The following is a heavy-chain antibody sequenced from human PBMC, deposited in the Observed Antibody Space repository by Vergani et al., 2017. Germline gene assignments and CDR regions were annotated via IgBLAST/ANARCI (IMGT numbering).Heavy chain of an antibody. V-gene: IGHV3-33*08. Sequence: VQLLESGGGSAQPGESLRLSCVASGFTFTAHGLNWVRQAPGKGLEWVAFIWYDGSDKYYAYSVRGRFTISRDKYKNTLYRQMNSLRAEDTAVYYCARSAYGSVSYFDYWGQGTQVTVSS. D-gene: IGHD3-10*01. CDR1: GFTFTAHG. J-gene: IGHJ4*02. CDR3: ARSAYGSVSYFDY. CDR2: IWYDGSDK.